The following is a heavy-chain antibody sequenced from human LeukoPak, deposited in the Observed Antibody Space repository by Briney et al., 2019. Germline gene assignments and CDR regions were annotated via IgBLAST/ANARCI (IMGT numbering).Heavy chain of an antibody. Sequence: PGGSLRLSCAASGFTFSDYYMSWIRQAPGKGLEWVSYISSSGSTIYYADSVKGRFTISRDNAKNSLYLQMNSLRAEDTAVYYCARAIRDQWLARAFVYFDYWGQGTLVTVSS. J-gene: IGHJ4*02. D-gene: IGHD6-19*01. CDR1: GFTFSDYY. V-gene: IGHV3-11*01. CDR3: ARAIRDQWLARAFVYFDY. CDR2: ISSSGSTI.